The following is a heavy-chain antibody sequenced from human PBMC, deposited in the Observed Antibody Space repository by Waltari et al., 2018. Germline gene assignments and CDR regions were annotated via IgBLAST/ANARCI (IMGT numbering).Heavy chain of an antibody. J-gene: IGHJ4*02. D-gene: IGHD6-13*01. CDR1: GFTFNSYT. CDR2: ISSSSSTI. CDR3: ARGGRLDVYSSRVDY. V-gene: IGHV3-48*04. Sequence: EVQLVESGGGLVQPGGSLRLSCAASGFTFNSYTMNWVRQAPGKGLEWVSYISSSSSTICYADSVKGRFTISRDNAKNSLYLQMNSLRAEDTAVYYCARGGRLDVYSSRVDYWGQGTLVTVSS.